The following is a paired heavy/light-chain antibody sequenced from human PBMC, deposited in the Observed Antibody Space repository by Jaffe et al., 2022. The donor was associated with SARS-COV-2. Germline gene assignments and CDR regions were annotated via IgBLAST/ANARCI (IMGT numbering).Light chain of an antibody. CDR1: QSIDIY. J-gene: IGKJ4*01. CDR3: QQSYSTPLT. Sequence: DIQMTQSPSSLSASVGDRVTITCRASQSIDIYLNWYQQKVDKAPRLLIFGASGLQRGAPSRFSGSGSGRDFILTIRNLQPEDCATYYCQQSYSTPLTFGGGTKVEIK. V-gene: IGKV1-39*01. CDR2: GAS.
Heavy chain of an antibody. CDR1: GFTFTNYA. J-gene: IGHJ3*02. V-gene: IGHV3-23*01. Sequence: EVQLLESGGGLVQPGGSLRLSCAASGFTFTNYAMSWVRQAPGKGLEWVSVISGSGGSTDYVDSVKGRFTISRDNSKSTLYLQMNILRAEDTAVYYCVKGDSSGWLRDPFDIWGQGSMVTVSS. CDR3: VKGDSSGWLRDPFDI. CDR2: ISGSGGST. D-gene: IGHD6-19*01.